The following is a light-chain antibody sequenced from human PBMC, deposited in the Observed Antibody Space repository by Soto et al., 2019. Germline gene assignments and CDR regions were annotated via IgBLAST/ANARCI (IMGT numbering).Light chain of an antibody. Sequence: DIHMTHARSSRCASVLDIVTITCPASQSISSYLNWYQQKPGKAPKLLIYAASSLQSGVPSRFSGSGSGTDFTLTISSLQPEDFATYYCQQSYSAPITFGQGTRLEI. CDR1: QSISSY. CDR2: AAS. J-gene: IGKJ5*01. V-gene: IGKV1-39*01. CDR3: QQSYSAPIT.